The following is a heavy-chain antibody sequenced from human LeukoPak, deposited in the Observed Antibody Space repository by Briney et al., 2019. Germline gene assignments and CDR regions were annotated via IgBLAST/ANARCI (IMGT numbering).Heavy chain of an antibody. V-gene: IGHV3-23*01. CDR1: GFTFASYA. CDR2: ISGSGGTT. Sequence: GGSLRLSCAASGFTFASYAMSWVRQAPGKGLEWVSTISGSGGTTFYVDSLKGRFTISRDNSKNTLYLQMNSLRAEDTAVYYCAKHYYDSSGYYYYYMDVWGKGTTVTVSS. J-gene: IGHJ6*03. D-gene: IGHD3-22*01. CDR3: AKHYYDSSGYYYYYMDV.